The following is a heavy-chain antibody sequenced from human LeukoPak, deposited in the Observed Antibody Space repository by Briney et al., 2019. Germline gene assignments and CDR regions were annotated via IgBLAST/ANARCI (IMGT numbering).Heavy chain of an antibody. J-gene: IGHJ4*02. Sequence: SQTLSLTCTVSGGSISSGGYYWSWIRQHPGKGLEWIGYIYYSGSTYYNTSLKSRVTISVDTSKNQFSLKLSSVAAADTAVYYCARGEFGDSSGYYYHWGQGTLVTVSS. CDR2: IYYSGST. CDR3: ARGEFGDSSGYYYH. D-gene: IGHD3-22*01. V-gene: IGHV4-31*03. CDR1: GGSISSGGYY.